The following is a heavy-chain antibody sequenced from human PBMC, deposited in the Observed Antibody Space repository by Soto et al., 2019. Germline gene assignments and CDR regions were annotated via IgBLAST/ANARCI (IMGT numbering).Heavy chain of an antibody. CDR2: IWYDGSNK. J-gene: IGHJ4*02. CDR3: ARDHSGWTFDY. D-gene: IGHD6-19*01. Sequence: QVQLVESGGGVVQPGRSLRLSCAASGFTFSSYGMHWVRQAPGKGLEWVAVIWYDGSNKYYADSVKGRFTISRDNSKNTLYLQMNSLRAEDTAVYYCARDHSGWTFDYWGQGTLVTVSS. CDR1: GFTFSSYG. V-gene: IGHV3-33*01.